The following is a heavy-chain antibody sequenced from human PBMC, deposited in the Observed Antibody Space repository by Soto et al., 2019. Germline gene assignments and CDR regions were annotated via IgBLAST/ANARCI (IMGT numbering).Heavy chain of an antibody. Sequence: QVQMQESGPGLVKPSETLSLTCTVSGDSVRNQYWSWMRRPPGRGLEWIGYIYRSGSTKYNPSLKSRLTISVDTSKNQFSLKLSSVTAADTTVYYCARTLDYGHMDVWGKGTTVTVSS. D-gene: IGHD3-16*01. J-gene: IGHJ6*03. CDR3: ARTLDYGHMDV. CDR2: IYRSGST. CDR1: GDSVRNQY. V-gene: IGHV4-4*09.